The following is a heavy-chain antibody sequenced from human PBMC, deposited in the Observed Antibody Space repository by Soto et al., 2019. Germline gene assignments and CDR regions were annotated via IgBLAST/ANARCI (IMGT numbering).Heavy chain of an antibody. CDR1: GGSFSGFY. Sequence: QVQLQLWGAGLLKPSETLSLTCAVSGGSFSGFYWNWVRQSPAKGLEWIGEINDSGRINYNPSLTSRVTISADTAKNQFSLIMTSVTAADTAVYFCARGHYDFWSGYSTSYYYYGLDVWGPGTTVTVSS. J-gene: IGHJ6*02. CDR3: ARGHYDFWSGYSTSYYYYGLDV. V-gene: IGHV4-34*01. D-gene: IGHD3-3*01. CDR2: INDSGRI.